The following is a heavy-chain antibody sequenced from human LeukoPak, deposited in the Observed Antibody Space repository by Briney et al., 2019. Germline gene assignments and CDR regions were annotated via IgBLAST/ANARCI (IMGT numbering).Heavy chain of an antibody. CDR3: ARDLSWYGMDA. CDR2: IYYSGST. V-gene: IGHV4-59*01. CDR1: GGSISSNY. J-gene: IGHJ6*02. D-gene: IGHD2/OR15-2a*01. Sequence: PSETLSLTCNVSGGSISSNYWSWIRQPPGKGLEWIGYIYYSGSTDYNPSLKSRVTISVDTSKTQLSLKLSSVTAADTAVYYCARDLSWYGMDAWGQGTTVTVSS.